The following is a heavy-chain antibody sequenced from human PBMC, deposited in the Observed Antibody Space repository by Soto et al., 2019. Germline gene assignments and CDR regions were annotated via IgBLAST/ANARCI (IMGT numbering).Heavy chain of an antibody. CDR2: ISSSSSYI. D-gene: IGHD5-12*01. V-gene: IGHV3-21*01. CDR1: GFTFSSYS. CDR3: ARGDSGYDYYYYGMDV. Sequence: EVQLVESGGGLVKPGGSLRLSCAASGFTFSSYSMNWVRQAPGKGLEWVSSISSSSSYIYYADSVKGRFTISRDNAKNSLYLQMNSLRAEDTAVYYCARGDSGYDYYYYGMDVWGQGTTVTVSS. J-gene: IGHJ6*02.